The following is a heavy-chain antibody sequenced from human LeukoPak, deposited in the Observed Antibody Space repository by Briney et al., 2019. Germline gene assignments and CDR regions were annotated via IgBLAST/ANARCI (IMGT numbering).Heavy chain of an antibody. D-gene: IGHD5-12*01. CDR3: AKDLSGPASNWFDP. V-gene: IGHV3-33*06. CDR1: GFTFSSYG. J-gene: IGHJ5*02. CDR2: IWYDGSNK. Sequence: GESLRLSCAASGFTFSSYGMHWVRQAPGKGLEWVAVIWYDGSNKYYADSVKGRFTISRDNSKNTLYLQMNSLRAEDTAVYYCAKDLSGPASNWFDPWGQGTLATVSS.